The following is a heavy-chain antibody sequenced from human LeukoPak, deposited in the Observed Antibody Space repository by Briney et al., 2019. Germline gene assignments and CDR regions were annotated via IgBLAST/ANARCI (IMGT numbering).Heavy chain of an antibody. CDR1: GYTFTSYY. CDR3: ARGPPPRITIFGVAPGAFDI. Sequence: GASVKVSCKASGYTFTSYYMHWVRQAPGQGLEWVGIINPSGGSTSYAQKFQGRVTMTRDMSTSTVYMELSSLRSEDTAVYYCARGPPPRITIFGVAPGAFDIWGQGTMVTVSS. V-gene: IGHV1-46*01. CDR2: INPSGGST. J-gene: IGHJ3*02. D-gene: IGHD3-3*01.